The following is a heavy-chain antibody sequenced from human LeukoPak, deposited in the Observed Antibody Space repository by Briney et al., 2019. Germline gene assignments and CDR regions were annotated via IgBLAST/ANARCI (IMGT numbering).Heavy chain of an antibody. V-gene: IGHV3-23*01. CDR1: GFTFSSYA. D-gene: IGHD3-22*01. CDR2: ISGSGGST. Sequence: PGGSLRLSCAASGFTFSSYAMSWVRQAPGKGLEWVSAISGSGGSTYYADSVKGRFTISRDNSKNTLYLQMNSLRAEDTAVYYCARDNTYYYDSSGTDYWGQGTLVTVSS. J-gene: IGHJ4*02. CDR3: ARDNTYYYDSSGTDY.